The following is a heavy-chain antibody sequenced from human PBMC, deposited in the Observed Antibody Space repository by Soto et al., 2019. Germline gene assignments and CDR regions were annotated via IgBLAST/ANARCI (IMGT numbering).Heavy chain of an antibody. CDR2: IIPLFGSA. Sequence: ASVKVSCKAPGGTFSTHIINWVRQAPGQGLEWMGGIIPLFGSASYAQKFRDRVSITADGSTYTAYTELSSLRSEDTAVYYCARSDSSGFYLPFWGQGTLVTVSS. CDR3: ARSDSSGFYLPF. D-gene: IGHD3-22*01. V-gene: IGHV1-69*13. CDR1: GGTFSTHI. J-gene: IGHJ4*02.